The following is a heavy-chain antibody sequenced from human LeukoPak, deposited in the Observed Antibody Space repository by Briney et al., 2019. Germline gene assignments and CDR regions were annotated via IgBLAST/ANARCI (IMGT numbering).Heavy chain of an antibody. J-gene: IGHJ4*02. CDR1: GFTFSNNW. CDR2: VKKDASEM. V-gene: IGHV3-7*01. Sequence: SGGSLRLSCAASGFTFSNNWMTWVRQAPGKGLEWVASVKKDASEMYYVDPVKGRFTISRDNAKNSLYLQMSSLRVEDTAVYYCAREIIGYCSSTSCRIFDYWGQGTLVTVSS. D-gene: IGHD2-2*03. CDR3: AREIIGYCSSTSCRIFDY.